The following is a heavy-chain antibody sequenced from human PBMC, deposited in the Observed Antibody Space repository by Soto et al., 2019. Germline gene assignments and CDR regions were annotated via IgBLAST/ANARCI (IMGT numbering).Heavy chain of an antibody. Sequence: EVQLVESGGGLVQPGGSLRLSCAVSGFTFNRHWMSWVRQTPGKGLEWVASIKEDGSEKYYVDSVKGRFTISRDNAKNSLFLKMNCLRVEDTGVYYCVRTGWNPPDYWGQGTLVTVSS. CDR3: VRTGWNPPDY. CDR2: IKEDGSEK. D-gene: IGHD1-1*01. V-gene: IGHV3-7*01. CDR1: GFTFNRHW. J-gene: IGHJ4*02.